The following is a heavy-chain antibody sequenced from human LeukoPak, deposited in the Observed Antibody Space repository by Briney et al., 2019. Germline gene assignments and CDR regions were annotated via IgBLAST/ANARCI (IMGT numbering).Heavy chain of an antibody. CDR1: GFTVRNYC. CDR2: IYGDGTT. J-gene: IGHJ5*02. Sequence: GGSLRLSCAASGFTVRNYCMSWVRQAPGKGLEWIAVIYGDGTTYYADSVKGRFTISSDTLKNTLSLQMDSLRAADTAMYYCARGSPVASGRYSIYSSWGQGTLVTVSP. CDR3: ARGSPVASGRYSIYSS. D-gene: IGHD3-10*01. V-gene: IGHV3-53*01.